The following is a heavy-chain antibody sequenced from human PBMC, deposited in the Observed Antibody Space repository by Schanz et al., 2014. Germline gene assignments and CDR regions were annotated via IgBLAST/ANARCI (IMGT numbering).Heavy chain of an antibody. V-gene: IGHV4-59*08. CDR1: GGSISSYY. CDR3: ARSPEQWMVFFDY. D-gene: IGHD6-19*01. Sequence: QVQLQESGPGLVKTSETLSLTCNVSGGSISSYYWSWIRQPPGKRLEWIGYIYYSGSTIYNPSLRSRFTMSVDTSKNQFSLKLPSVTAADTAIYYCARSPEQWMVFFDYWGQGSLVTVSS. CDR2: IYYSGST. J-gene: IGHJ4*02.